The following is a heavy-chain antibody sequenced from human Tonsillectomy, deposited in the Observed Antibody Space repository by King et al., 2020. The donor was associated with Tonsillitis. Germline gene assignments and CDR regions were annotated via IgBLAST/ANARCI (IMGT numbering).Heavy chain of an antibody. D-gene: IGHD2-8*02. Sequence: VQLVESGGGLVQPGGSLRLSCAASAFTFSNYGMSWVRQAPGKGLEWVSTISTSGGGTYYGDSVKGRFTISRDNSKNTLYLQMNSLTVEDTARYYCARHDCTGAQCFFDYWGQGTLVTVSS. CDR2: ISTSGGGT. V-gene: IGHV3-23*04. CDR3: ARHDCTGAQCFFDY. CDR1: AFTFSNYG. J-gene: IGHJ4*02.